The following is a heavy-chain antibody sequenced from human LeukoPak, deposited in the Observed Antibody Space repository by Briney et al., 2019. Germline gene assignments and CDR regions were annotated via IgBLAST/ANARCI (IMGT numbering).Heavy chain of an antibody. D-gene: IGHD3-22*01. CDR2: INHSGST. J-gene: IGHJ4*02. V-gene: IGHV4-34*01. CDR3: ARGGDYYDSSGYYHFDY. Sequence: SETLSLTCAVYGGSFSGYYWSWIRQPPGKGLEWIGEINHSGSTNYNPSLKSRVTISVDTSKNQFSLKLSPVTAADTAVYYCARGGDYYDSSGYYHFDYWAGEPWSPSPQ. CDR1: GGSFSGYY.